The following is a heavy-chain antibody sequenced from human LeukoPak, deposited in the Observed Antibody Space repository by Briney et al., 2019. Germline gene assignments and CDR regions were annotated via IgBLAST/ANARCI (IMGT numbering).Heavy chain of an antibody. Sequence: SETLSLTCTVSGGSISSYYWNWIRQPPGKGLEWIGYIYYSGSTNYNPSLKSRVTISVDTSKNQFSLKLSSVTAADTAVYYCAREVGYCSGGSCYSYFDYWGQGTLVTVSS. D-gene: IGHD2-15*01. CDR1: GGSISSYY. J-gene: IGHJ4*02. CDR3: AREVGYCSGGSCYSYFDY. CDR2: IYYSGST. V-gene: IGHV4-59*01.